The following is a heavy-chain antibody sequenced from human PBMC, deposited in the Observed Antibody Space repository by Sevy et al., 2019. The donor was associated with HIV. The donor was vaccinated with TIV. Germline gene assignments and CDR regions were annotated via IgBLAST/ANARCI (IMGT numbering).Heavy chain of an antibody. Sequence: GGSLRLSCAASGFTFSSYWMHWVRQAPGKGLVWVSRINSDGSSTSYADSVKGRFTISRDNAKNTLYLQMNSLRAEDTAVYYCARDRGLVVPAAVSYMDVWGKGTTVTVSS. J-gene: IGHJ6*03. CDR1: GFTFSSYW. CDR2: INSDGSST. V-gene: IGHV3-74*01. D-gene: IGHD2-2*01. CDR3: ARDRGLVVPAAVSYMDV.